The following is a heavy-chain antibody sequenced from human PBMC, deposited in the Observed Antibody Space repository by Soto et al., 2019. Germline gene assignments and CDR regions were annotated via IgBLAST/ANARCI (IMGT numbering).Heavy chain of an antibody. CDR1: GYTFTSYG. J-gene: IGHJ6*02. CDR3: ASYHLNSYYYGMDV. CDR2: ISAYNGNT. V-gene: IGHV1-18*01. Sequence: QVQLEQSGAEVKKPGASVKVSCKASGYTFTSYGISWVRQAPGQGLEWMGWISAYNGNTDYAQKLQGRVTMTTDTSTCTAYMELRSLRSDDTAVYYCASYHLNSYYYGMDVWGQGTTVTVSS.